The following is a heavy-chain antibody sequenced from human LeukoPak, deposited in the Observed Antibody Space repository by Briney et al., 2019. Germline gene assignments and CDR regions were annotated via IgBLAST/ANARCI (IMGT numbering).Heavy chain of an antibody. J-gene: IGHJ6*03. CDR1: GYTFTVYY. CDR2: INPNSGGT. Sequence: ASVKVSCKASGYTFTVYYMHWVRQAPGQGLEWMGWINPNSGGTNYAQKFQGRVTMTRDTSISTAYMELSRLRSDDTAVYYCARVGMGTFYYMDVWGKGTTVTVSS. D-gene: IGHD5-24*01. CDR3: ARVGMGTFYYMDV. V-gene: IGHV1-2*02.